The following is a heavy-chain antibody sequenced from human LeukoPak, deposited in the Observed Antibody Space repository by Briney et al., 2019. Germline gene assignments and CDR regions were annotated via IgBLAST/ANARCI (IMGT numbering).Heavy chain of an antibody. Sequence: PGGSLRLSXAASGFTFSSYGMHWVRQAPGRGLEWVAFIRYDGSNKYYADSVKGRITISRDNSKNTLYLQMNSLRAEDTAVYYCAKDLRGSSSWYYFDYWGQGTLVTVSS. V-gene: IGHV3-30*02. CDR1: GFTFSSYG. J-gene: IGHJ4*02. CDR3: AKDLRGSSSWYYFDY. CDR2: IRYDGSNK. D-gene: IGHD6-13*01.